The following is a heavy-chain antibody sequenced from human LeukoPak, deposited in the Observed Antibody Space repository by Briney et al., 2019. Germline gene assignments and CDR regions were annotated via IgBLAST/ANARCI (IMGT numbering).Heavy chain of an antibody. D-gene: IGHD4-17*01. J-gene: IGHJ4*02. Sequence: EASVKVSCKASGYTFTSYGISWVRQAPGQGLEWMGWISAYNGNTNYAQKLQGRVTMTTDTSTSTACMELRSLRSDDTAVYYCARPRGYGDYFDYWGQGTLVTVSS. V-gene: IGHV1-18*01. CDR1: GYTFTSYG. CDR3: ARPRGYGDYFDY. CDR2: ISAYNGNT.